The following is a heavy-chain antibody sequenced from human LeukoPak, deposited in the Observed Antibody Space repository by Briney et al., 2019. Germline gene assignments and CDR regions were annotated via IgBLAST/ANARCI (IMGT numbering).Heavy chain of an antibody. CDR1: GYTFTSYA. D-gene: IGHD7-27*01. CDR2: ISGYNGNT. CDR3: ARDPSTGDWGYYYYYMDV. J-gene: IGHJ6*03. V-gene: IGHV1-18*01. Sequence: ASVKVSCKASGYTFTSYAISWVRQAPGQGPEWMGWISGYNGNTDYAQKVQGRVTMTTDTSTSTAYMELRSLGSDDTAVYYCARDPSTGDWGYYYYYMDVWGKGTTVTVSS.